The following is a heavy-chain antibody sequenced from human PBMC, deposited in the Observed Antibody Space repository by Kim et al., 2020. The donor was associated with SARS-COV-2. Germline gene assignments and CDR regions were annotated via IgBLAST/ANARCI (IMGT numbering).Heavy chain of an antibody. CDR2: INHSGST. V-gene: IGHV4-34*01. D-gene: IGHD3-22*01. Sequence: SETLSLTCAVYGGSFSGYYWSWIRQPPGKGLEWIGEINHSGSTNYNPFLKSRVTISVDTSKNQFSLKLSSVTAADTAVYYCAREEKRRYYDSSGDNWFDPWGQGTLVTVSS. J-gene: IGHJ5*02. CDR3: AREEKRRYYDSSGDNWFDP. CDR1: GGSFSGYY.